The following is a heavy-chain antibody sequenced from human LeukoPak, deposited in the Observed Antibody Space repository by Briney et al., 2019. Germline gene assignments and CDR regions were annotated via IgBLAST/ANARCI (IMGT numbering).Heavy chain of an antibody. D-gene: IGHD1-26*01. J-gene: IGHJ6*02. CDR1: GGSISSGGYY. CDR2: IYHSGST. CDR3: ASVWGELLTAYGMDV. Sequence: SETLSLTCTVSGGSISSGGYYWSWIRQPPGKGLEWIGEIYHSGSTNYNPSLKSRVTISVDKSKNQFSLKLSSVTAADTAVYYCASVWGELLTAYGMDVWGQGTTVTVSS. V-gene: IGHV4-30-2*01.